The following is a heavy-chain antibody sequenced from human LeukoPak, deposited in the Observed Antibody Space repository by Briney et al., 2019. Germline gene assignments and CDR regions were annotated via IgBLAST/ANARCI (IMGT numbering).Heavy chain of an antibody. CDR1: GYSFSDYY. J-gene: IGHJ4*02. CDR2: VNPDSGGA. CDR3: ARVSWTTGGLGY. D-gene: IGHD4-11*01. V-gene: IGHV1-2*02. Sequence: ASVKISCKASGYSFSDYYIQWVRQVPGQGPEWMGWVNPDSGGAICAQRFQGRVTLTRDTSINTAYLELTSLKSDDTALYFCARVSWTTGGLGYWGQGTLVTVSS.